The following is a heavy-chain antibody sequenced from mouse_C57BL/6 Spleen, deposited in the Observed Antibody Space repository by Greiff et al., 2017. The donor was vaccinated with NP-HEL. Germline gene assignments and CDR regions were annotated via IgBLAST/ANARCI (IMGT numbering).Heavy chain of an antibody. CDR1: GYTFTDYC. J-gene: IGHJ2*01. V-gene: IGHV1-19*01. Sequence: EVKLMESGPVLVKPGASVKMSCKASGYTFTDYCMNWVKQSHGKSLEWIGVINPYNGGTSYNQKFKGKATLTVDKSSSTAYMELNSLTSEDSAVYYCARDYGSSFFDYWGQGTTLTVSS. CDR2: INPYNGGT. D-gene: IGHD1-1*01. CDR3: ARDYGSSFFDY.